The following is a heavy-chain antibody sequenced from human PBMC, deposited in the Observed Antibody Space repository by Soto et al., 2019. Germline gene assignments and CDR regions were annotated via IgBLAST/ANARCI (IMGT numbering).Heavy chain of an antibody. Sequence: SETLSLTCTVSGGSISSYYWSWIRQPPGKGLEWIGYIYYSGSTNYNPSLKSRVTISVDTSKNQFSLKLSSVTAADTAVYYCARAIVSYGDYPYYFDSWDQGTLVTVSS. V-gene: IGHV4-59*01. D-gene: IGHD4-17*01. CDR2: IYYSGST. J-gene: IGHJ4*02. CDR1: GGSISSYY. CDR3: ARAIVSYGDYPYYFDS.